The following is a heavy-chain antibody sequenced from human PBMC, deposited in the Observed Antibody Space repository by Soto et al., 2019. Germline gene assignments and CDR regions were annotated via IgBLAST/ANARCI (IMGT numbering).Heavy chain of an antibody. D-gene: IGHD3-10*02. J-gene: IGHJ4*02. CDR3: TIVRVADSALDH. Sequence: GSLRLSCATSGFAFHDYAMSWVRQAPGKGLEWVSAIAFTGSATYYADSVKGRFTISRDNSKNTLFLHMSNLRAEDTAMYYCTIVRVADSALDHWGQGTLVTVSS. CDR1: GFAFHDYA. CDR2: IAFTGSAT. V-gene: IGHV3-23*05.